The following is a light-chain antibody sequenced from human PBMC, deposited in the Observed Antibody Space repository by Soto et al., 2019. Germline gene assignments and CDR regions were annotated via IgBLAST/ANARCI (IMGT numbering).Light chain of an antibody. V-gene: IGKV3-11*01. CDR1: QSVSSY. J-gene: IGKJ4*01. CDR3: QQRSNWLT. Sequence: EIVLTQSPATLSLSPGERATLSCRASQSVSSYLAWYQQKPGQAPRLLIHDASNRATGIPARFSGSGSGTDFTLTISSLAPEDFAVYYWQQRSNWLTFGGGTKVEIK. CDR2: DAS.